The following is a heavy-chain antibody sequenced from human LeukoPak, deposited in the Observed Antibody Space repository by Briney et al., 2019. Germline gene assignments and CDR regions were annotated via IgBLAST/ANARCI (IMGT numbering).Heavy chain of an antibody. D-gene: IGHD3-16*01. Sequence: GGSLRLSCAASGFSFSSYWMSWIRQAPGKGLEWVSYVSSSGSTIYYADSVKGRFTISRDNAKNSVYLQMNSLRVEDTAVYYCARDGGMIRFGGQDVWGQGTTVTVS. J-gene: IGHJ6*02. CDR3: ARDGGMIRFGGQDV. V-gene: IGHV3-48*04. CDR2: VSSSGSTI. CDR1: GFSFSSYW.